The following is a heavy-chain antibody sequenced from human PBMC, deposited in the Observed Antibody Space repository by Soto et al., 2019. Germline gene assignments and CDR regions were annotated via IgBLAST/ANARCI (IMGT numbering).Heavy chain of an antibody. J-gene: IGHJ4*02. Sequence: PGGSLILSYAASGFAFSSYWMHWVRQAPGKGLVWVSRINSDGSSTSYADSVKGRFTISRDNAKNTLYLQMNSLRAEDTAVYYCASTPRLRSSYGDYPGGTDYWGQGTLVTVSS. D-gene: IGHD4-17*01. CDR1: GFAFSSYW. CDR2: INSDGSST. V-gene: IGHV3-74*01. CDR3: ASTPRLRSSYGDYPGGTDY.